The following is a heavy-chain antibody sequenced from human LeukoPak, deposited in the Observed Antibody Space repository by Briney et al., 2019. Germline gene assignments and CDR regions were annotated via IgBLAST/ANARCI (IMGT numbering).Heavy chain of an antibody. J-gene: IGHJ4*02. CDR3: ARRAGAYSHAYDY. CDR2: IYSDNT. Sequence: GGSLRLSCTVSGFTVSSNSMSWVRQAPGKGLEWVSFIYSDNTHYSDSVKGRFTISRDNSKNTLYLQMNSLRAEDTAVYYCARRAGAYSHAYDYWGQGTLVTVSS. V-gene: IGHV3-53*01. D-gene: IGHD4/OR15-4a*01. CDR1: GFTVSSNS.